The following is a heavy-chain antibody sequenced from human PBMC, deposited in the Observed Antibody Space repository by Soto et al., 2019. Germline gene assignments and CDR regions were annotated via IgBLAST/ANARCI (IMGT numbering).Heavy chain of an antibody. J-gene: IGHJ4*02. D-gene: IGHD1-26*01. Sequence: GGSLRLSCAASGFTFSSYGMHWVRQAPGKGLEWVEVISYDGSNKYYADSVKGRFTISRDNSKNTLYLQMNSLRAEDTAVYYCAKDLWELPDYWGQGTLVTVSS. CDR1: GFTFSSYG. V-gene: IGHV3-30*18. CDR2: ISYDGSNK. CDR3: AKDLWELPDY.